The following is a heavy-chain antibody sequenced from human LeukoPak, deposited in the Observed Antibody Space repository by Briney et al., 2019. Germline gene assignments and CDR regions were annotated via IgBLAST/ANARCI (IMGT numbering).Heavy chain of an antibody. CDR2: INKDGSTV. J-gene: IGHJ4*02. V-gene: IGHV3-74*01. D-gene: IGHD3-10*01. CDR3: VRGGPSGSGDY. CDR1: GYTFSAYW. Sequence: GGSLRLSCAASGYTFSAYWMHWVRQAPGKGLVWVSRINKDGSTVTYTDSVKGRFTISRDNAQNTLPLEMKSLRVDDTAVYYCVRGGPSGSGDYWGQGTLVTVSA.